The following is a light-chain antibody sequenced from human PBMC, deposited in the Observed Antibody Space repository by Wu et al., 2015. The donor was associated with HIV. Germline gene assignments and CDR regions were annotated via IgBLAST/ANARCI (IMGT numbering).Light chain of an antibody. J-gene: IGKJ1*01. CDR2: GAS. V-gene: IGKV3D-20*02. CDR3: HQRTTWPRT. CDR1: QIIRDSL. Sequence: EIVLTQSPGTLSLSPGERATLSCRASQIIRDSLLAWYQQKPGQAPRLLIHGASNRATGIPDRFSGSGSGTDFTLTISRLEPEDFAVYYCHQRTTWPRTFGQGTKVEVK.